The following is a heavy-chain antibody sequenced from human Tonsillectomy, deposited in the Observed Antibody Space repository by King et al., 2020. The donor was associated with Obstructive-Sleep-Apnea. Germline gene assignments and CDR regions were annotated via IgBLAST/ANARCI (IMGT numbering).Heavy chain of an antibody. V-gene: IGHV3-74*01. J-gene: IGHJ4*02. Sequence: VQLVESGGGLVQPGGSLRLSCVASGFTFSSYWMDWVRQGPGQGLCWVSRIARYGSTTTYADSVKGRVTISRDNAKNTLYLQMDSLRAEDTAEYYCARGRVSGSSHFDYWGQGTLVTVSS. CDR3: ARGRVSGSSHFDY. CDR2: IARYGSTT. CDR1: GFTFSSYW. D-gene: IGHD1-26*01.